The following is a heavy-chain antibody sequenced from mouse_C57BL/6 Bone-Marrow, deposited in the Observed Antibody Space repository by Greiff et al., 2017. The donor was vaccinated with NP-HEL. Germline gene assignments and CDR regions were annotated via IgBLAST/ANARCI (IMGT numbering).Heavy chain of an antibody. CDR1: GYAFSSYW. CDR2: IYPGDGDT. J-gene: IGHJ3*01. V-gene: IGHV1-80*01. Sequence: VKLQESGAELVKPGASVKISCKASGYAFSSYWMNWVKQRPGKGLEWIGQIYPGDGDTNYNGKFKGKATLTADKSSSTAYMQLSSLTSEDSAVYFCARSRVSWFAYWGQGTLVTVSA. CDR3: ARSRVSWFAY.